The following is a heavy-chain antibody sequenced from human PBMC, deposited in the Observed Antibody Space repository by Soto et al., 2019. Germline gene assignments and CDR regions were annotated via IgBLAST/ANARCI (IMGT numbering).Heavy chain of an antibody. CDR1: GFSFSSYW. D-gene: IGHD1-26*01. V-gene: IGHV3-7*01. J-gene: IGHJ6*02. CDR3: ARVHGTYYYYGMDV. CDR2: IEQDGSEK. Sequence: PGGSLRLSCAASGFSFSSYWMSWVRQAPGKGLEWVANIEQDGSEKYYVDSVKGRFTISRDNAKNSLYLQMNSLRVEDTAVYYCARVHGTYYYYGMDVWGQGTTVTVSS.